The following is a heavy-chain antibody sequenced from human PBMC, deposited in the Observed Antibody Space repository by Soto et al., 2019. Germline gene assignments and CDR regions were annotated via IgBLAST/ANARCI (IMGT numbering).Heavy chain of an antibody. D-gene: IGHD6-19*01. V-gene: IGHV6-1*01. CDR1: GDSVSSNTAA. CDR3: ARGVAGSGFDL. J-gene: IGHJ4*02. Sequence: CAISGDSVSSNTAAWNWIRSSPSRGLEWLGRTYYRSNWRHDYAVSVKSRITVNPDTSKNHFSLQLNSVTPDDTAVYYCARGVAGSGFDLWGQGTLVTVSS. CDR2: TYYRSNWRH.